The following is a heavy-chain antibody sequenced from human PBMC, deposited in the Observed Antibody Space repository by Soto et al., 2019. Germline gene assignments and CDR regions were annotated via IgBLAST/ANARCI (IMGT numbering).Heavy chain of an antibody. CDR3: ATGRPDYYYGMDV. V-gene: IGHV1-2*02. CDR2: INPNSGGT. CDR1: GYTFTGYD. J-gene: IGHJ6*02. Sequence: SVKVSCKASGYTFTGYDMHWVRQAPGQGLECMGWINPNSGGTNYAQKIQGRVTMTRDTSISTACMELSRLRSDDTAVYYCATGRPDYYYGMDVWGQGTTVTVSS.